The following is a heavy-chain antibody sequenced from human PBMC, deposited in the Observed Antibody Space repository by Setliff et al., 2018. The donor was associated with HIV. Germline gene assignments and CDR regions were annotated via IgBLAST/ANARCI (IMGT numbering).Heavy chain of an antibody. D-gene: IGHD2-2*01. CDR1: GGSITRSSYY. CDR2: INYSGTT. Sequence: PSETLSLTCTVSGGSITRSSYYWTWIRQSPGKGLEWIGEINYSGTTNYNPSLRSRVTISIDTSKNQFFLKLTSVTAADSARYFCARGRDSSTWYFSHFYYYYYMDVWSRGTTVTVSS. V-gene: IGHV4-39*07. J-gene: IGHJ6*03. CDR3: ARGRDSSTWYFSHFYYYYYMDV.